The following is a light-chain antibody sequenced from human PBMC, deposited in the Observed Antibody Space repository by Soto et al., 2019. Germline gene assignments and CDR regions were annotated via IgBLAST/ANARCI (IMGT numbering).Light chain of an antibody. CDR3: QSYDSSLNVV. V-gene: IGLV1-40*01. CDR1: SSNIGAGYD. J-gene: IGLJ2*01. Sequence: QSALTQPPSVSGAPGQRVTISCTGSSSNIGAGYDVHWYQQLPGTAPQLLIYANSDRPSGVPDRFSGSKSGTSASLAITGLQAEDEADYYCQSYDSSLNVVFGGGTKVTVL. CDR2: ANS.